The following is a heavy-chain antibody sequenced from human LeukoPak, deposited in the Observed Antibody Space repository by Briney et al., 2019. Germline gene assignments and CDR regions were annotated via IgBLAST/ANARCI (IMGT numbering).Heavy chain of an antibody. Sequence: GESLKISCKGSGYSFTSYWIGWVRQMPGKGLEWTGIIYPGDSDTRYSPSFQGQVTISADKSISTAYLQWSSLKASDTAMYYCARLRDSSGYYEYYFDYWGQGTLVTVSS. CDR2: IYPGDSDT. D-gene: IGHD3-22*01. CDR3: ARLRDSSGYYEYYFDY. V-gene: IGHV5-51*01. CDR1: GYSFTSYW. J-gene: IGHJ4*02.